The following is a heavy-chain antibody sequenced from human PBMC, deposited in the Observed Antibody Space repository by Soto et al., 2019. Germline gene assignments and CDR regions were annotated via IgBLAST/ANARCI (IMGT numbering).Heavy chain of an antibody. J-gene: IGHJ6*02. Sequence: ASVKVSCKASGYTFTSYGISWVRQAPGQGLEWMGWISAYNGNTNYAQKLQGRVTMTTDTSTSTAYMELRSLRSDDTAVYYCAKALRYFDWLVRPWNAMDVWGQGTTVTVSS. D-gene: IGHD3-9*01. V-gene: IGHV1-18*01. CDR2: ISAYNGNT. CDR1: GYTFTSYG. CDR3: AKALRYFDWLVRPWNAMDV.